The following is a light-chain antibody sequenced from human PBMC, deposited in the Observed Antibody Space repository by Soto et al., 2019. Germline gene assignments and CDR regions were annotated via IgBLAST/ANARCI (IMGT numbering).Light chain of an antibody. V-gene: IGLV1-44*01. J-gene: IGLJ1*01. CDR2: SNN. CDR1: SSNIGSNT. Sequence: QSVLTQPPSASGTPGQRVTISCSGRSSNIGSNTVNWYQQLPGTAPKLLIYSNNQRPSGVPDRFSGSKSGTSASLAISGLQSEDEADYYCAAWDDSLNGYVFGTGTKLIVL. CDR3: AAWDDSLNGYV.